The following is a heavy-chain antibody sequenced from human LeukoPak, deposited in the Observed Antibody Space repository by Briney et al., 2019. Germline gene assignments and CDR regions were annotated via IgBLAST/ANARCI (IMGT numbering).Heavy chain of an antibody. D-gene: IGHD4-17*01. CDR2: IFHAGST. V-gene: IGHV4-4*02. CDR1: GDSITSSHW. J-gene: IGHJ4*02. Sequence: PSETLSLTCAVSGDSITSSHWWTWFSQPPGKGLEWIGEIFHAGSTNYNSSLESRVTISVDKSKNQFSLKLTSVTAADTAVYFCARAYGYYRWFFDFWGPGILVTVSS. CDR3: ARAYGYYRWFFDF.